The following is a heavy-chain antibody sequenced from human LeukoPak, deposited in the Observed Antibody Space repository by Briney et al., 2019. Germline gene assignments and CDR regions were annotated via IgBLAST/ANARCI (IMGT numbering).Heavy chain of an antibody. V-gene: IGHV3-9*01. CDR2: ITWNSGDI. Sequence: GGSLRLSCAASGFTFDDYAMHWVRQAPGKGLEWVSGITWNSGDIGYADSVKGRFTISRDNSKNTLYLQMNSLGAEDTAVYYCARRVQQSYYYYYMDVWGKGTTVTVSS. CDR3: ARRVQQSYYYYYMDV. J-gene: IGHJ6*03. D-gene: IGHD6-13*01. CDR1: GFTFDDYA.